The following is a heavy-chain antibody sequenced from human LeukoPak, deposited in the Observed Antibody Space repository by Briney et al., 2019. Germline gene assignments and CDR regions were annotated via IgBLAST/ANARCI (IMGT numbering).Heavy chain of an antibody. V-gene: IGHV4-38-2*01. CDR2: MSHSGRT. CDR3: ARHNVYDSSGDGRYYFDQ. J-gene: IGHJ4*02. CDR1: GYSISSGYH. D-gene: IGHD3-22*01. Sequence: SETLSLTCAVSGYSISSGYHWAWIRQPPGKGLEWIGSMSHSGRTYYNPSLKSRVTFSVATYKNQFSVKLRSVSAADTAVYYCARHNVYDSSGDGRYYFDQWGQGTLVTVSS.